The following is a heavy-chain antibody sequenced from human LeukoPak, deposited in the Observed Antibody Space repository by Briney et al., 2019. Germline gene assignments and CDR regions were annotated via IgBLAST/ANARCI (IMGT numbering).Heavy chain of an antibody. V-gene: IGHV4-34*01. CDR2: VTHTGST. J-gene: IGHJ4*02. CDR3: ARGYIAAAGDLDY. CDR1: TGSFSGNQ. Sequence: SETLSLTCAASTGSFSGNQWSWIRQSPGKGLEWLGEVTHTGSTNYNPSLKSRLIISLDPPKKNFSLQMTSVTAADTAVYYCARGYIAAAGDLDYWGQGTLVTVSS. D-gene: IGHD6-13*01.